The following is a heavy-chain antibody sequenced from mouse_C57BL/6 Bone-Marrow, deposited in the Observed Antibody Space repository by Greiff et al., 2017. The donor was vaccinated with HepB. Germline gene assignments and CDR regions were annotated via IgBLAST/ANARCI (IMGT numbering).Heavy chain of an antibody. CDR2: IWWDDDK. V-gene: IGHV8-8*01. CDR1: GFSLSTFGMG. Sequence: VKLVESGPGILQPSQTLSLTCSFSGFSLSTFGMGVGWIRQPSGKGLEWLAHIWWDDDKYYNPALKSRLTISKDTSKNQVFLKIANVDTADTATDYCARIGGNYRGDAMDYWGQGTSVTVSS. CDR3: ARIGGNYRGDAMDY. D-gene: IGHD2-1*01. J-gene: IGHJ4*01.